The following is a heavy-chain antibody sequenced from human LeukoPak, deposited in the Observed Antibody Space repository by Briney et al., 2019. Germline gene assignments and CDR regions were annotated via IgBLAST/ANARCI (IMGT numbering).Heavy chain of an antibody. Sequence: PSETLSLTCTFSGGSISSSSYSWGWIRQPPGKELEWIGHIYASGSTNYNPSLKSRVTISVDTSKNQFSLKLNSVTAADTAVYFCALNFDYWGQGTLVTVSS. CDR1: GGSISSSSYS. CDR2: IYASGST. CDR3: ALNFDY. V-gene: IGHV4-39*01. J-gene: IGHJ4*02.